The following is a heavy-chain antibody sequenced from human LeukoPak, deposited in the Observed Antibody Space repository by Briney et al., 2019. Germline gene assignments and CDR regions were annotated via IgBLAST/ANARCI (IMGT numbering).Heavy chain of an antibody. Sequence: PGGSLRLSCAASGFTFSSYWMNWVRQAPGKGLEWVANIKQDGSEKYYVDSVKGRFTISRDNAKNSLYLQMNSLRAEDTAVYYCARDLAAAAPKGPNYNWFDPWGQGTLVTVSS. CDR3: ARDLAAAAPKGPNYNWFDP. V-gene: IGHV3-7*01. D-gene: IGHD6-13*01. J-gene: IGHJ5*02. CDR2: IKQDGSEK. CDR1: GFTFSSYW.